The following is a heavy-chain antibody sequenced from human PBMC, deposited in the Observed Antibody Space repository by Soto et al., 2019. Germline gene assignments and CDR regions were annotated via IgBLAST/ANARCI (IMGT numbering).Heavy chain of an antibody. V-gene: IGHV4-31*03. CDR1: GGSINSGRFY. J-gene: IGHJ4*02. CDR3: ARTTFYDIFTAYYSLFDY. Sequence: PSETLSLTCTVSGGSINSGRFYRSWIRQHPGKGLEGIGHISDSGSSYYNPSLESRVTISVDTSKNQFSLKLSAVTAADTAVYFCARTTFYDIFTAYYSLFDYWGQGTMVTVSS. CDR2: ISDSGSS. D-gene: IGHD3-9*01.